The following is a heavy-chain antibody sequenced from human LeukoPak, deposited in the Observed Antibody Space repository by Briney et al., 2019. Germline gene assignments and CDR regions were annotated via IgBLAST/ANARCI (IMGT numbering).Heavy chain of an antibody. V-gene: IGHV3-30*18. CDR1: GFTFSSYS. J-gene: IGHJ4*02. CDR2: ISYDGSNK. D-gene: IGHD5-12*01. CDR3: AKVDIVATIPPDY. Sequence: PGGSLRLSCAASGFTFSSYSMNWVRQAPGKGLEWVAVISYDGSNKHYADSVKGRFTISRDNSKNTLYLQMNSLRAEDTAVYYCAKVDIVATIPPDYWGQGTLVTVSS.